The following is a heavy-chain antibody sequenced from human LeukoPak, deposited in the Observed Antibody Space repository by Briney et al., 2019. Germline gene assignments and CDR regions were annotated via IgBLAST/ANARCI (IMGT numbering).Heavy chain of an antibody. D-gene: IGHD5-24*01. J-gene: IGHJ4*02. CDR2: IYTSGST. Sequence: PSETLSLTCTVSGGSISSYYWSRIRQPAGKGLEWIGRIYTSGSTNYNPSLKSRVTISVDKSKNQFSLKLSSVTAADTAVYYCAREGATTTRKPFDYWGQGTLFTASS. CDR3: AREGATTTRKPFDY. V-gene: IGHV4-4*07. CDR1: GGSISSYY.